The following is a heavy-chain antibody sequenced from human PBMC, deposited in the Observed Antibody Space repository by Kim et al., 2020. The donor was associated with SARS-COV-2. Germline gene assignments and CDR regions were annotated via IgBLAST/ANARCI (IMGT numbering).Heavy chain of an antibody. V-gene: IGHV4-39*01. CDR3: ARLPDGGSGY. D-gene: IGHD3-16*01. CDR2: A. Sequence: AYYNPSLKRRVTISVDTSKNQFSLKLSSVTAADTAVYYCARLPDGGSGYWGQGTLVTVSS. J-gene: IGHJ4*02.